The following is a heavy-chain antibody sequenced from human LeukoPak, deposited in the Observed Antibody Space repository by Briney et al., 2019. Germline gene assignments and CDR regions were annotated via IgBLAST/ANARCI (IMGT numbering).Heavy chain of an antibody. J-gene: IGHJ1*01. D-gene: IGHD4-17*01. CDR3: ATTVKGLVRAEYFQH. CDR2: ISYDGSNK. Sequence: GGSLRLSCAASGFTFSSYAMHWVRQAPGKGLEWVAVISYDGSNKYYADSVKGRFTISRDNAKNSLYLQMNSLRAEDTAVYYCATTVKGLVRAEYFQHWGQGTLVTVSS. V-gene: IGHV3-30-3*01. CDR1: GFTFSSYA.